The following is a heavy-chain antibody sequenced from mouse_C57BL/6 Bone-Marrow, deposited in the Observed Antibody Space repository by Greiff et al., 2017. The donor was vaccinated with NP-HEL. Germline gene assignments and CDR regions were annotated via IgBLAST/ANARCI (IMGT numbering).Heavy chain of an antibody. CDR2: IDPSDSYT. CDR1: GYTFTSYW. Sequence: QVQLKQPGAELVRPGTSVKLSCKASGYTFTSYWMHWVKQRPGQGLEWIGVIDPSDSYTNYNQKFKGKATLTVDTSSSTAYMQLSSLTSEDSAVYYCARNSNYGWGQGTTLTVSS. V-gene: IGHV1-59*01. D-gene: IGHD2-5*01. J-gene: IGHJ2*01. CDR3: ARNSNYG.